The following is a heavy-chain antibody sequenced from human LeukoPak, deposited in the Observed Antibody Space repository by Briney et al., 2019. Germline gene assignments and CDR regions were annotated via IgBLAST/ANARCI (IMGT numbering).Heavy chain of an antibody. CDR2: TNWNAGST. D-gene: IGHD3-22*01. V-gene: IGHV3-20*04. CDR3: VRDVVN. J-gene: IGHJ4*02. CDR1: GFVFHDYS. Sequence: GGSLRLSCVGSGFVFHDYSMTWVRQAPGKGLEWVSGTNWNAGSTAYADSVKGRFIISRDNAQNSLYLQMNSLKAEDTAFYYCVRDVVNWGRGTLVTVST.